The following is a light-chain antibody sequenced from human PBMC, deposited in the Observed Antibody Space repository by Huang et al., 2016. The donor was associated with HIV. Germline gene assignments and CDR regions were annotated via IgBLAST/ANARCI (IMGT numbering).Light chain of an antibody. CDR3: QQYGTSPRT. J-gene: IGKJ2*01. Sequence: EILLTQSPGTLSLSPGERATLSCRASQSVSNSYLAWYQQKLGQPPRLLIYGASSRATGIPDRFSGSGSGTDFTLTISRLEPEDFVVYYCQQYGTSPRTFGQGTKLEIK. CDR1: QSVSNSY. V-gene: IGKV3-20*01. CDR2: GAS.